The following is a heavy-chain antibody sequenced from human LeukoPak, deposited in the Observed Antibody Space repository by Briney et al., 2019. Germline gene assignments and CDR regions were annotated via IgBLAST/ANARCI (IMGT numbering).Heavy chain of an antibody. V-gene: IGHV4-59*01. CDR2: IYYSGNT. Sequence: SETLSLTCTVSGGSISSYYWSWIRQSAGKGLEWIGYIYYSGNTNKNPSLKSRLIISIDTSKNQYPLKLSSVTAADTAVYYCARVGDGNFDYWGQGTLVTVSS. CDR3: ARVGDGNFDY. J-gene: IGHJ4*02. CDR1: GGSISSYY.